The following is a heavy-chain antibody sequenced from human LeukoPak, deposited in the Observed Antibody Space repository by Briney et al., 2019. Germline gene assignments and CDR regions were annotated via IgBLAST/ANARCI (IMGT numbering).Heavy chain of an antibody. CDR2: IYYSGST. J-gene: IGHJ6*03. D-gene: IGHD5-18*01. Sequence: SETLSLTCTVSGGSISSYYWSWIRQPPGKGLEWLGYIYYSGSTNYNPSLKSRVTISVDTSKNQFSLKLSSVTAADTDVYYCARQMDTAMVTGHYYYYMDVWGKGTTVTVSS. CDR3: ARQMDTAMVTGHYYYYMDV. CDR1: GGSISSYY. V-gene: IGHV4-59*08.